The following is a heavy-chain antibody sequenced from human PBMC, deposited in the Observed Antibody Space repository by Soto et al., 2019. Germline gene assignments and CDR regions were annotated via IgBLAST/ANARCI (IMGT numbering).Heavy chain of an antibody. D-gene: IGHD3-10*01. CDR3: ARCSGSGPTYYYYGMDV. CDR2: ISYDGNIK. J-gene: IGHJ6*02. Sequence: GGSLRLSCAASGFIFSNYAMHWVRQAPGKGLEWVAVISYDGNIKYYADSVKGRFTISRDNSKNALYLQMDNLRAEDTAVYYCARCSGSGPTYYYYGMDVWGQGTTVTVSS. V-gene: IGHV3-30-3*01. CDR1: GFIFSNYA.